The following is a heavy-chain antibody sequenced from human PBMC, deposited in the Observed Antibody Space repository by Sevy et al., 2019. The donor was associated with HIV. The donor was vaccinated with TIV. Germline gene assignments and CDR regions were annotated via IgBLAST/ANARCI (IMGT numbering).Heavy chain of an antibody. CDR3: ITYPRITTTGTGGFDP. Sequence: GGSLRLSCAASGFTLSDAWMGWVRQAAGKGLECVARIKSKSDGGTVENAAPVKCRFTISRDASKDTLYLQMNSLKTEDTAVYFCITYPRITTTGTGGFDPWGQGTLVTVSS. V-gene: IGHV3-15*01. D-gene: IGHD6-13*01. CDR1: GFTLSDAW. CDR2: IKSKSDGGTV. J-gene: IGHJ5*02.